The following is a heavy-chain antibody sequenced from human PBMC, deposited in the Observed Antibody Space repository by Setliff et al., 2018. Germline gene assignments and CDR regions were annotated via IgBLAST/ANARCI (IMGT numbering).Heavy chain of an antibody. Sequence: ASVKVSCKVSGNSFTGHFLHWVRQAPGRGLEWMGWINPDGGDTHSPQNFQGRVRMTRDTAMSTTYMELSGLRSDDTAVYYCVRQDILTGYYAFDYWGQGTLVTVSS. CDR3: VRQDILTGYYAFDY. D-gene: IGHD3-9*01. J-gene: IGHJ4*02. CDR2: INPDGGDT. V-gene: IGHV1-2*02. CDR1: GNSFTGHF.